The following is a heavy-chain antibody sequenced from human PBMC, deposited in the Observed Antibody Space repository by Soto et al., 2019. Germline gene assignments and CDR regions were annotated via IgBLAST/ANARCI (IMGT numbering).Heavy chain of an antibody. V-gene: IGHV1-8*01. CDR2: MNPNSGNT. D-gene: IGHD5-12*01. CDR1: GYTFTSYD. J-gene: IGHJ4*02. Sequence: GASVKVSCKASGYTFTSYDINWVRQATGQGLEWMGWMNPNSGNTGYAQKFQGRVTMTRNTSISTAYMELSSLRSEDTAVYYCARGRKPGWLRFTSFPNKDYFDYWGQGTLVTVSS. CDR3: ARGRKPGWLRFTSFPNKDYFDY.